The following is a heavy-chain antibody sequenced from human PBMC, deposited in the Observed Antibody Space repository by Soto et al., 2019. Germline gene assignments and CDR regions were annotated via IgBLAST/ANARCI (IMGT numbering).Heavy chain of an antibody. J-gene: IGHJ6*03. CDR1: GFTFSSYG. V-gene: IGHV3-30*18. Sequence: GGSLRLSCAASGFTFSSYGMHWVRQAPGKGLEWVAVISYDGSNKYYADSVKGRFTISRDNSKNTLYLQMNSLRAEDTAVYYCAKVGAAAGTFSIYYYYYMDVWGKGTTVTVSS. CDR2: ISYDGSNK. D-gene: IGHD6-13*01. CDR3: AKVGAAAGTFSIYYYYYMDV.